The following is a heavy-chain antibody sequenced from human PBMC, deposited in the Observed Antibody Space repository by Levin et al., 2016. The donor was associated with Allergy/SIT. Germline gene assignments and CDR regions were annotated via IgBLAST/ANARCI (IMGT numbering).Heavy chain of an antibody. D-gene: IGHD4-17*01. Sequence: WVRQAPGQGLEWMGRIIPILGIANYAQKFQGRVTITADKSTSTAYMELSSLRSEDTAVYYCARGDYGDYEPSYYYGMDVWGQGTTVTVSS. J-gene: IGHJ6*02. CDR2: IIPILGIA. V-gene: IGHV1-69*04. CDR3: ARGDYGDYEPSYYYGMDV.